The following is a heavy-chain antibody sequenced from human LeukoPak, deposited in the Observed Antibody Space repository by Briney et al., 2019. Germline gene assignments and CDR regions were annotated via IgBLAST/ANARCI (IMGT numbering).Heavy chain of an antibody. J-gene: IGHJ5*02. CDR3: ARDRIPDNWFDP. V-gene: IGHV3-33*01. Sequence: GGSLRLSCAASGFTFSSYGMHWVRQAPGKGLEWVAAIWYDGSNKYYADSVKGRFTISRDNSKNTLYLQMNSLRAEDTAVYYCARDRIPDNWFDPWGQGTLVTVSS. CDR1: GFTFSSYG. D-gene: IGHD2-21*01. CDR2: IWYDGSNK.